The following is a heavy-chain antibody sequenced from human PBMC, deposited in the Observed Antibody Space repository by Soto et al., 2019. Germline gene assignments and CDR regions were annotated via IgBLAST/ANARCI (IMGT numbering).Heavy chain of an antibody. CDR2: ISGSGGST. J-gene: IGHJ6*02. D-gene: IGHD3-9*01. V-gene: IGHV3-23*01. CDR1: GFTFSSYA. Sequence: GGSLRLSCAASGFTFSSYAMSWVRQAPGRGLEWVSAISGSGGSTYYADSVKGRFTISRDNSKNTLYLQMNSLRAEDTAVYYCANSWTGYYDILTGYYTYYYYGMDVWGQGTTVTVSS. CDR3: ANSWTGYYDILTGYYTYYYYGMDV.